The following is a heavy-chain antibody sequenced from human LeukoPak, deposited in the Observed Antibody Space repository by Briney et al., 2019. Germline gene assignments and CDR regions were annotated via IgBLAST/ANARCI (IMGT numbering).Heavy chain of an antibody. V-gene: IGHV4-38-2*01. CDR3: ARNSSSGFFDY. J-gene: IGHJ4*02. D-gene: IGHD6-6*01. CDR2: MYNSVSI. CDR1: GYSIRNGDY. Sequence: PSETLSLTCVVSGYSIRNGDYWGWIRQSPGKGLEWIASMYNSVSIHYNPSLKSRVTILVDTSKNEFSLKMRSVTAADTAVYYCARNSSSGFFDYWGREPWPPSPQ.